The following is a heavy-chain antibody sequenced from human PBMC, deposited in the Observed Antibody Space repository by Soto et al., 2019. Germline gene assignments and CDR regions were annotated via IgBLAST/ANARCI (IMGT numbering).Heavy chain of an antibody. CDR2: IYYSGST. CDR1: GCSMSSYY. J-gene: IGHJ4*02. Sequence: TLSLTCTVSGCSMSSYYWNWMRQPPGKGLEWIGYIYYSGSTTYNPSLKSRVTISVDSSKNQFSLRVSSATAADTAVYYCARVRGTAGKRYFDYWGQGTLVTVSS. CDR3: ARVRGTAGKRYFDY. V-gene: IGHV4-59*01. D-gene: IGHD6-13*01.